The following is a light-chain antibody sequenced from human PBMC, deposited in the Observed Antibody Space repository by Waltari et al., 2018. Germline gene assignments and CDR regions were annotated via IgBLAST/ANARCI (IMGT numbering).Light chain of an antibody. CDR2: AAS. J-gene: IGKJ1*01. V-gene: IGKV1-NL1*01. Sequence: DIQMTQSPPSLSASVGDRVTITSRASQVIRDSLAWYQQKPGKAPKLLLYAASKLESGVPSRFSGGGSGMDYTLTITSLQPEDFATYFCQQYNSVPRTFGQGTKVEIK. CDR3: QQYNSVPRT. CDR1: QVIRDS.